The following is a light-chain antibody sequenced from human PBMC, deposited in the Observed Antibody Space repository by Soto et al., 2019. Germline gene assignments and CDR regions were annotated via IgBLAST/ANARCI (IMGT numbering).Light chain of an antibody. Sequence: QSVLTQPASVSGSPGQSITISCTGTSSDVGSYNLVSWYQQHPGKAPKLMIYEGSKRPSGVSNRFSGSKSGNTASLTISGLQPEDEADYYCSSYTTSSTVVFGTGTKVTVL. CDR1: SSDVGSYNL. CDR2: EGS. J-gene: IGLJ1*01. V-gene: IGLV2-14*02. CDR3: SSYTTSSTVV.